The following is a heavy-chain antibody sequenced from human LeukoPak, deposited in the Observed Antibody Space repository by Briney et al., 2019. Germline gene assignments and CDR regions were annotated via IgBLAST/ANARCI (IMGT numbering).Heavy chain of an antibody. CDR2: LYPGDSDI. V-gene: IGHV5-51*06. Sequence: GESLKISCQTSGYRFNDYCIAWVRQMPGKGLECMGILYPGDSDIRYNPSCRGQVTISADRSTKTAYLEWSSLKASDTAMYYCARLNSGLYDDAFDVWGQGTIVIVSS. D-gene: IGHD5/OR15-5a*01. J-gene: IGHJ3*01. CDR1: GYRFNDYC. CDR3: ARLNSGLYDDAFDV.